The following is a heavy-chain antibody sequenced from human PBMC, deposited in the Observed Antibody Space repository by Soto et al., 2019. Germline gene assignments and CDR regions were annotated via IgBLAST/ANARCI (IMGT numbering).Heavy chain of an antibody. V-gene: IGHV3-15*07. CDR3: TTDFDIVVVVAAEADY. CDR1: GFTFSNAW. J-gene: IGHJ4*02. Sequence: EVQLVESGGGLVKPGGSLRLSCAASGFTFSNAWMNWVRQAPGKGLEWVGRIKSKTDGGTTDHAAPVKGRFTISRDDSKNTLYLQMNSLKTEDTAVYYCTTDFDIVVVVAAEADYWGQGTLVTVSS. CDR2: IKSKTDGGTT. D-gene: IGHD2-15*01.